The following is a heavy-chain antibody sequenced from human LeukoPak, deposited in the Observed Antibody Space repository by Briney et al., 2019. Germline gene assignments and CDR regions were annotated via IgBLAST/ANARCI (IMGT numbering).Heavy chain of an antibody. CDR3: AKRTGPTGY. D-gene: IGHD1-1*01. CDR1: GGSISSGGYY. Sequence: PSQTLSLTCAVSGGSISSGGYYWSWIRQPPGKGLEWIGYIYHSGSTYYNPSLKGRVTISVDRSKNQFSLKLSSVTAADTAVYYCAKRTGPTGYWGQGTLVTVSS. V-gene: IGHV4-30-2*01. J-gene: IGHJ4*02. CDR2: IYHSGST.